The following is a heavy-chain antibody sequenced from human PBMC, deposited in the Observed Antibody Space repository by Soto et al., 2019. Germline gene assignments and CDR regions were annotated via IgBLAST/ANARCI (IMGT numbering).Heavy chain of an antibody. CDR1: GGSLNDYY. Sequence: SETLSLTCTVSGGSLNDYYWSWTRQPPGKGLEWIAYGLRPDYTGYNPSLRNRVTISSDTSKNQFSLRLISVTAADTAVYYCVAGPDRAKSAYWGQGTLVTVSS. V-gene: IGHV4-59*01. J-gene: IGHJ4*01. CDR3: VAGPDRAKSAY. CDR2: GLRPDYT.